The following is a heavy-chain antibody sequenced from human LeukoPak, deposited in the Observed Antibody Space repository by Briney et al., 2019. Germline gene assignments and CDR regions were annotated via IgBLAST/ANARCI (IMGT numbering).Heavy chain of an antibody. J-gene: IGHJ5*02. Sequence: SETLSFTCAVYGGSFTGYYWSWIRQPQGKGLEWIGEINHSGSTNYNPSLKSRVTISVDTSKNQFSLKLSSETAADTAVYYCARSVGITGTTGDWFDPWGQGTLVTVSS. CDR1: GGSFTGYY. CDR2: INHSGST. D-gene: IGHD1-20*01. V-gene: IGHV4-34*01. CDR3: ARSVGITGTTGDWFDP.